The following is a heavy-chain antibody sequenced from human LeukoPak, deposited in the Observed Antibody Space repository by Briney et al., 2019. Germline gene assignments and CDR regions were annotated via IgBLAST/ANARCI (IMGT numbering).Heavy chain of an antibody. J-gene: IGHJ1*01. D-gene: IGHD3-22*01. CDR3: ARAPSEVGGYYPEYFRH. CDR2: IKSEVKT. V-gene: IGHV3-74*01. CDR1: GFTFSRYW. Sequence: GGSHRLSCGASGFTFSRYWMHWVRQAPGKGLVWVSRIKSEVKTNYADSVKGRFTISRDNAKNTVSLQMDSLRAEDTGVYYCARAPSEVGGYYPEYFRHWGQGTLVTVSS.